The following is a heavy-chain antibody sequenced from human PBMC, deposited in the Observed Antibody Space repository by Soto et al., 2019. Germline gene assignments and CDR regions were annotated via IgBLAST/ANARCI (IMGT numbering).Heavy chain of an antibody. CDR1: GGSISGYY. Sequence: VQLQESGPGLVKPSETQSLTCTVSGGSISGYYWSWIRQSPGKGLEWIGYIHYSGSTNYNPSLMSRVIISVDTSKNQLSLKLSSVTAADTAVYYCARGSAAGTKSPFDYWGQGILVTVSS. V-gene: IGHV4-59*01. D-gene: IGHD6-13*01. CDR3: ARGSAAGTKSPFDY. J-gene: IGHJ4*02. CDR2: IHYSGST.